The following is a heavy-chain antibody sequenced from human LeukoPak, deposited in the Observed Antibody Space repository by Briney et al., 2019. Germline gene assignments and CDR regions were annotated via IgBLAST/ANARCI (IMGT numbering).Heavy chain of an antibody. Sequence: GRSLRLSCAASGFTFSSYGMHWVRQAPGKGLEWVAVISYDGTNKYYADSVKGRFTISRDNSKNTLYLQMNSLRAEDTAVYYCARRYSSSWCIDSWGQGTLVTVSS. D-gene: IGHD6-13*01. V-gene: IGHV3-30*03. CDR2: ISYDGTNK. CDR1: GFTFSSYG. J-gene: IGHJ4*02. CDR3: ARRYSSSWCIDS.